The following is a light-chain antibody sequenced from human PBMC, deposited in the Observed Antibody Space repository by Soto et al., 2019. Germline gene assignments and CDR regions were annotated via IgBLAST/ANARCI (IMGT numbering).Light chain of an antibody. J-gene: IGKJ5*01. CDR2: GAS. CDR3: QQYVSSPIT. Sequence: ESVLTQPPGTLSLSPGERATLSCRASQSVSSSYLAWYQQKPGQAPRLLIYGASSRATGIPDRFSGSGSGTDFTLTISRLEPEDFAVYYCQQYVSSPITFGHGTRLQIK. V-gene: IGKV3-20*01. CDR1: QSVSSSY.